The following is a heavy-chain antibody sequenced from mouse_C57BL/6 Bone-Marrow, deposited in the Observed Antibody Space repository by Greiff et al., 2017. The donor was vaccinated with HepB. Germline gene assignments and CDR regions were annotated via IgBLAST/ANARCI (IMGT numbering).Heavy chain of an antibody. CDR2: IDPSDSYT. CDR3: ARNEYGGYYQAWFAY. CDR1: GYTFTSYW. V-gene: IGHV1-69*01. D-gene: IGHD2-3*01. J-gene: IGHJ3*01. Sequence: QVQLQQPGAELVMPGASVKLSCKASGYTFTSYWMHWVKQWPGQGLEWIGEIDPSDSYTNYNQKFKGKSTLTVDKSSSTAYMQLSSLTSEDSAVYYCARNEYGGYYQAWFAYWGQGTLVTVSA.